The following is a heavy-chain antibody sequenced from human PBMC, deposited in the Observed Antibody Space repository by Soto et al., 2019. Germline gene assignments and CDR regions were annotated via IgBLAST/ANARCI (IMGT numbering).Heavy chain of an antibody. CDR1: GYTFTGYY. V-gene: IGHV1-46*03. Sequence: ASVKVSCKASGYTFTGYYMHWVRQAPGQGLEWMGLINPSSGSTSYAQKFQGRVTMTRDTSTSTDYMELSSLRSEDTAVYYCARGGGVVVIATEGAFDIWGQGTMVTVSS. CDR2: INPSSGST. D-gene: IGHD2-21*01. CDR3: ARGGGVVVIATEGAFDI. J-gene: IGHJ3*02.